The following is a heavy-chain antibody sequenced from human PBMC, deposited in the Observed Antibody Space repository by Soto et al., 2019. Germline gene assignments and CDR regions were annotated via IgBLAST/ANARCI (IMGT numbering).Heavy chain of an antibody. Sequence: PSETLSLTCTVSGGSVSSGSYYWSWIRQPPGKGLEWIGYIYYSETTNYNPSLKSRVTISVDTPKNQFSLKLNSVTAADTAVYYCASYNWNDDGDYWGQGTLVTVSS. CDR1: GGSVSSGSYY. V-gene: IGHV4-61*01. D-gene: IGHD1-20*01. CDR3: ASYNWNDDGDY. CDR2: IYYSETT. J-gene: IGHJ4*02.